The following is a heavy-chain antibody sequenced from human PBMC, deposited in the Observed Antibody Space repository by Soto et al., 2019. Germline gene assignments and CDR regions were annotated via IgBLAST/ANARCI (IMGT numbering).Heavy chain of an antibody. V-gene: IGHV3-23*01. J-gene: IGHJ1*01. CDR1: GFTFSSYA. D-gene: IGHD1-26*01. CDR3: AKILVGATRYFQH. CDR2: ISGRGGST. Sequence: PGGSLRLSCAASGFTFSSYAMSWVRQAPGKGLEWVSAISGRGGSTYYADSVKGRFTISRDNSKNTLYLQMNSLRAEDTAVYYCAKILVGATRYFQHWGQGTLVTVSS.